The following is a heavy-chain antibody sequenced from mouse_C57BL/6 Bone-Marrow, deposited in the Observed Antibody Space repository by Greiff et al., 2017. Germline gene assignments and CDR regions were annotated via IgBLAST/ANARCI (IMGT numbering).Heavy chain of an antibody. V-gene: IGHV1-85*01. Sequence: QVQLQQSGPELVKPGASVKLSCKASGYTFTSYDINWVKQRPGQGLEWIGWIYPRDGSTKYNEKFKGKATLTVDTSASTAYMELISLPSEDSAVYFWARLELDGSSGDCYFDVGGTGTTVTVSS. D-gene: IGHD1-1*01. CDR1: GYTFTSYD. CDR3: ARLELDGSSGDCYFDV. J-gene: IGHJ1*03. CDR2: IYPRDGST.